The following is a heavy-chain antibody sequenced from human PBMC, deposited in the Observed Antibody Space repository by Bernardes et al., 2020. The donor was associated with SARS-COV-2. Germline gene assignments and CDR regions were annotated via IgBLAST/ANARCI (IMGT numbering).Heavy chain of an antibody. CDR2: INPKSGGT. Sequence: ASMKVSCKASGYTFTDYYLHWVRQAPGQGLEWMGWINPKSGGTEYAQKFQGRVTMTRDTAITTAYMELRRLTSDDTALYYCASVTWSQRDGFDVWGQGTMVTVSS. D-gene: IGHD1-26*01. V-gene: IGHV1-2*02. CDR1: GYTFTDYY. CDR3: ASVTWSQRDGFDV. J-gene: IGHJ3*01.